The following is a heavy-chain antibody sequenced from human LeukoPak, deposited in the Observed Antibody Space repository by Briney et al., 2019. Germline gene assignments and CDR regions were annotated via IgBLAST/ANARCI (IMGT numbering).Heavy chain of an antibody. CDR1: GGTFSSYA. CDR2: IIPIFGTA. D-gene: IGHD2-2*01. Sequence: GASVKVSCKASGGTFSSYAISWVRQAPGQGLEWMGRIIPIFGTANYAQKFQGRVTITTDESTSTAYMELSRLRSEDTAVYYCARGPCSSSSCLTEINFDYWGQGTLVTVSS. V-gene: IGHV1-69*05. CDR3: ARGPCSSSSCLTEINFDY. J-gene: IGHJ4*02.